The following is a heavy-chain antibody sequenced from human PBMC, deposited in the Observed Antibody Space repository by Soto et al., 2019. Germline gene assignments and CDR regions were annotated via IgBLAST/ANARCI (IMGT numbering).Heavy chain of an antibody. CDR2: VYNSGST. CDR1: GGFVSNYY. D-gene: IGHD2-21*01. Sequence: LSLPCSVSGGFVSNYYWTWIRQSPGKGLEWIGYVYNSGSTKYNPSLKSRVSISIDTSKNQFSLKLSSVTAADTAVYYCARGGVVVVSYALDAWGQGTTVTVSS. V-gene: IGHV4-59*02. J-gene: IGHJ6*02. CDR3: ARGGVVVVSYALDA.